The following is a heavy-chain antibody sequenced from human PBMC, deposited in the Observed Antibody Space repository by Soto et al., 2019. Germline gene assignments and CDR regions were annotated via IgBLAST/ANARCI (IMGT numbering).Heavy chain of an antibody. V-gene: IGHV3-23*01. J-gene: IGHJ4*02. CDR2: ISGSGGST. Sequence: GGSLRLSCAASGFTFSSYAMSWVRQAPGKGLEWVSAISGSGGSTYYADSVKGRFTISRDNSKNTLYLQMNSLRAEDTAVYYCATNIVVVPAAMSGYYFDYWGQGTLVTVSS. D-gene: IGHD2-2*01. CDR1: GFTFSSYA. CDR3: ATNIVVVPAAMSGYYFDY.